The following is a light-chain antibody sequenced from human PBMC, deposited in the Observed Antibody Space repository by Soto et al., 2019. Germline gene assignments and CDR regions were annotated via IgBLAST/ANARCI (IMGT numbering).Light chain of an antibody. CDR1: SSDVSGYNY. Sequence: QSVLTQPRSVSGSPGQSVTISCTGTSSDVSGYNYVSWYQQHPGKAPKFMIYDVNKRSSGVPDRFSGSKSGNTASLTISGLQAEDEADYYCCSYAGSFTLVFGGGTKLTVL. CDR3: CSYAGSFTLV. CDR2: DVN. J-gene: IGLJ3*02. V-gene: IGLV2-11*01.